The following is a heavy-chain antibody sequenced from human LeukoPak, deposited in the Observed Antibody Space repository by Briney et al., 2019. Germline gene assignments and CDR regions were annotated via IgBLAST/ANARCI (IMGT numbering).Heavy chain of an antibody. D-gene: IGHD6-6*01. CDR1: GGTFSSYA. V-gene: IGHV1-69*04. CDR2: IIPILGIA. Sequence: SVKVSCKASGGTFSSYAISWVRQAPGQGLEWMGRIIPILGIANYAQKFQGRVTITADKSTSTAYMELSSLRSEDTAVYYCARVLPLEYSSSSGEYYYYGMDVWGQGTTVTVSS. J-gene: IGHJ6*02. CDR3: ARVLPLEYSSSSGEYYYYGMDV.